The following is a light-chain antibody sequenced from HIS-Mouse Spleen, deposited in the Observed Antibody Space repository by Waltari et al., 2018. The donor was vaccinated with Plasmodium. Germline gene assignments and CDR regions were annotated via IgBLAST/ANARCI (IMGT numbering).Light chain of an antibody. CDR2: EDI. V-gene: IGLV3-10*01. CDR1: ALPKKY. Sequence: SYELTQPPSVSVSPGQTARITCSGDALPKKYAYWYQQKSGQAPVLVIYEDIKRPSGIPGRFSCSSAGTMATLTIRGAQVEDEADYYCYSTDSSGNHRVFGGGTKLTVL. J-gene: IGLJ3*02. CDR3: YSTDSSGNHRV.